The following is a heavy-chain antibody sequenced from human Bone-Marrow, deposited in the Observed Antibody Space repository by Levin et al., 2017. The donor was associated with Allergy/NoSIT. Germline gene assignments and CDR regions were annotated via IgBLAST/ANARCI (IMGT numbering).Heavy chain of an antibody. J-gene: IGHJ4*02. Sequence: GASVKVSCKGSGYSFSSYWIGWVRQMPGKGLEWMGIIYPSDSDTRYSPSFQGQVTISADKSISTAYLQWSSLKASDTAMYYCASAYRPGGGSYFDYWGQGTLVTVSS. V-gene: IGHV5-51*01. D-gene: IGHD1-1*01. CDR3: ASAYRPGGGSYFDY. CDR1: GYSFSSYW. CDR2: IYPSDSDT.